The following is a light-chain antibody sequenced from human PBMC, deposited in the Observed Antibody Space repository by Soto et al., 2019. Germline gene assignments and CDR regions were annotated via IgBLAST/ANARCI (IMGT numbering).Light chain of an antibody. CDR2: LEGSGSY. Sequence: QSVLTQSSSASASLGSSVKLTCTLSSGHSSYIIAWHQQQPGKAPRYLMKLEGSGSYNKGSGVPDRFSGSSSGADRYLTISGLQFGDEADYYCETWDSKTVVFGGGTQVTVL. CDR1: SGHSSYI. V-gene: IGLV4-60*02. J-gene: IGLJ2*01. CDR3: ETWDSKTVV.